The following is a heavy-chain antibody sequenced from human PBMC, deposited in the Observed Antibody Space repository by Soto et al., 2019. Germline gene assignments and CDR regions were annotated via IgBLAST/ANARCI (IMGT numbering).Heavy chain of an antibody. CDR3: AAESTLNWFDP. CDR2: ISSSGVHI. D-gene: IGHD2-2*01. V-gene: IGHV3-21*01. Sequence: GGSLRLSCAASGFTFSSYSMNWVRQVPGKGLEWVSSISSSGVHIYYGDSVKGRSTISRDNTKNSLYLQMNNLRAEDTAVYYCAAESTLNWFDPWGQGTPVTVSS. CDR1: GFTFSSYS. J-gene: IGHJ5*02.